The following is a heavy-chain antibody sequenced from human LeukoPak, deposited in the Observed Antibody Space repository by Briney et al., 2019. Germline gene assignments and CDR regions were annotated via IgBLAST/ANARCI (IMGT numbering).Heavy chain of an antibody. V-gene: IGHV1-18*01. J-gene: IGHJ4*02. D-gene: IGHD1-1*01. CDR2: ISAYNGNA. Sequence: ASVKVSCKASGYTFTSYGVSWVRQAPGQGLEWMGWISAYNGNANYVQRLQGRVTLTTDTSTTTAYMELRSLPSDDTAVYYCAREAYTTGTDYWGQGTLVTVSS. CDR1: GYTFTSYG. CDR3: AREAYTTGTDY.